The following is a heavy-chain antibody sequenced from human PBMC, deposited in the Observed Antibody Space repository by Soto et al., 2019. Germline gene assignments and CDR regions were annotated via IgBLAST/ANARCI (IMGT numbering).Heavy chain of an antibody. V-gene: IGHV4-59*08. Sequence: SETLRLTCTLAGGPISSYCWSWNRPNPGKRQERIGYIYYSRSTNYNPSRKSRVTISVDTSKNQFSLKLSSVTAADTAVYYCARHVEGKSRYSSSSPVDYWGQGTLVTVSS. D-gene: IGHD6-6*01. CDR1: GGPISSYC. CDR3: ARHVEGKSRYSSSSPVDY. CDR2: IYYSRST. J-gene: IGHJ4*02.